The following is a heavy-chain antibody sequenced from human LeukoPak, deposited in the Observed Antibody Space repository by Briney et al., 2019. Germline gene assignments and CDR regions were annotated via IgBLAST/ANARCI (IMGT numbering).Heavy chain of an antibody. J-gene: IGHJ1*01. CDR2: ISSSSSYI. CDR1: GFTFSSYS. Sequence: GGSLRLSCAASGFTFSSYSMNWVRQAPGKGLEWVSSISSSSSYIYYADSVKGRFTISRDNAKNSLYLQMNSLRAEDTAVYYCARASGSYFSLAEYFQHWGQGTLVTVSS. D-gene: IGHD1-26*01. CDR3: ARASGSYFSLAEYFQH. V-gene: IGHV3-21*01.